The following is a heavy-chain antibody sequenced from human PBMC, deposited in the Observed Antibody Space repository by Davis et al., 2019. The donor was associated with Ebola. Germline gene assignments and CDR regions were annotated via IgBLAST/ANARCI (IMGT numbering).Heavy chain of an antibody. CDR3: ARDGWADAFDI. CDR2: IYYSGST. Sequence: MPSETLSLTCTVSGGSISSYYWSWIRQPPGKGLEWIGYIYYSGSTNYNPSLKSRVTISVDTSKNQFSLKLSSVTAADTAVYYCARDGWADAFDIWGQGTMVTVSS. V-gene: IGHV4-59*01. J-gene: IGHJ3*02. D-gene: IGHD2-2*03. CDR1: GGSISSYY.